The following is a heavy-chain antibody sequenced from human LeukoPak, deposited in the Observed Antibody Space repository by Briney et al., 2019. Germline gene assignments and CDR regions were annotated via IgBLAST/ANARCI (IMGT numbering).Heavy chain of an antibody. CDR2: MNPNSGNT. CDR1: GYTFTSYD. Sequence: ASVKVSCKVSGYTFTSYDINWVRQATGQGLEWMGWMNPNSGNTGYAQKFQGRVTMTRNTSISTAYMELSSLRSEDTAVYYCARAGIAVAGTYWFDPWGQGTLVTVSS. CDR3: ARAGIAVAGTYWFDP. D-gene: IGHD6-19*01. J-gene: IGHJ5*02. V-gene: IGHV1-8*01.